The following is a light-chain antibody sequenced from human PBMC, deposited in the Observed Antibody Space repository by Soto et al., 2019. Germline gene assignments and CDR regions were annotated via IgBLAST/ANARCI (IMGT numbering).Light chain of an antibody. V-gene: IGKV1-39*01. J-gene: IGKJ2*01. CDR2: AAS. Sequence: DIQMTQSPSALSASVGDRVTITSRASQTISTYLNWYQQKPGKAPKLLIYAASTLQSGVPSRFSGSGSGTDFTLTISSLQPEDFATYYCQQSLGIPYTFGGGTRLEIK. CDR3: QQSLGIPYT. CDR1: QTISTY.